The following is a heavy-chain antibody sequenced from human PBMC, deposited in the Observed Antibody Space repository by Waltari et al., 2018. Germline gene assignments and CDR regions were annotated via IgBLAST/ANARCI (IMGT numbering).Heavy chain of an antibody. Sequence: QVQLVQSGAEVKKPGSSVKVSCKASGGTFSSYAISWVRQAPGQGLECMGGFIPIFGTANYAQKFQGRVTITADESTSTAYMELSSLRSEDTAVYYCARECVVPAARVTIFGVVTPYYYMDVWGKGTTVTISS. J-gene: IGHJ6*03. CDR2: FIPIFGTA. D-gene: IGHD3-3*01. CDR3: ARECVVPAARVTIFGVVTPYYYMDV. CDR1: GGTFSSYA. V-gene: IGHV1-69*12.